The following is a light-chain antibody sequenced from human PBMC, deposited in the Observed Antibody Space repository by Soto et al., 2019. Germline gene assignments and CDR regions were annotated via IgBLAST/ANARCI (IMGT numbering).Light chain of an antibody. V-gene: IGKV3-11*01. J-gene: IGKJ5*01. Sequence: DIELGRASGRQCLSLWVGAALFRRASQSVSNYLAWYQQKPGQAPRLLIYDASNRATDIPARFSGSGSVTDLTLTIRRLEPEVSAFYHSQQPSNWPQFTFCQGTRLDIK. CDR2: DAS. CDR1: QSVSNY. CDR3: QQPSNWPQFT.